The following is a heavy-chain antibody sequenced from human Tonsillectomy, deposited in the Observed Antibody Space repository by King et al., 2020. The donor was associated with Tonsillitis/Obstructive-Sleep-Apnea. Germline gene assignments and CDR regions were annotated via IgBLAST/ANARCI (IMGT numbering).Heavy chain of an antibody. CDR2: INLSGST. CDR1: GGSFSGFY. D-gene: IGHD3-3*01. CDR3: ARDEWPQGFDP. Sequence: HVQLQQWGAGLLKPAETLSLTCAVYGGSFSGFYWSWIRQAPGKGLEWIGEINLSGSTNCNPSLKTRVTISLYTSKNQLSLKLSTVTAADTAVYYCARDEWPQGFDPWGQGTLVTVSS. J-gene: IGHJ5*02. V-gene: IGHV4-34*01.